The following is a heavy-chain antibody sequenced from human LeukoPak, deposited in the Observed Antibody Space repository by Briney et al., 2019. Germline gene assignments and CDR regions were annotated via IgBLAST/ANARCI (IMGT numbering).Heavy chain of an antibody. J-gene: IGHJ6*03. D-gene: IGHD3-10*01. V-gene: IGHV1-2*02. Sequence: GASVKVSCKASGYTFTGYYMHWVRGAPGQGLEWVGGISPNSGGTTYAQKSQGRVTMTRDTSISTAYMELSSLRSDDTAVYYCAKDGANKVRGVHYFYMDVWGKGTTVTVSS. CDR3: AKDGANKVRGVHYFYMDV. CDR2: ISPNSGGT. CDR1: GYTFTGYY.